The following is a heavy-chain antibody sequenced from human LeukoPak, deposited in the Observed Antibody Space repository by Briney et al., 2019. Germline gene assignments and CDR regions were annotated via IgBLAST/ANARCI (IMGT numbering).Heavy chain of an antibody. V-gene: IGHV3-23*01. D-gene: IGHD2-2*01. CDR1: VFTFSSYA. J-gene: IGHJ4*02. CDR3: AIQGLGYCSSTSCWVDY. CDR2: ISGSGGST. Sequence: PGGSLRLSCAASVFTFSSYAMSWVRQAPGKGLEWVSAISGSGGSTYYADSVKGRFTISRDNSKNTLYLQMNSLRAEDTAVYYCAIQGLGYCSSTSCWVDYWGQGTLVTVSS.